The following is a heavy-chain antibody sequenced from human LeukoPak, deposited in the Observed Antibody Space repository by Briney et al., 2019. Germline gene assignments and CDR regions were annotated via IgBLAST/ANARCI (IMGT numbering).Heavy chain of an antibody. Sequence: SVKVSCKASGGTFSSYAISWVRQAPGQGLEWMGGIIPIFGTANYAQKFQGRVTITADKSTSTAYMELSSLRSEDTAVYYCARGGVKSYYYYYMDVWGKGTTVTVSS. V-gene: IGHV1-69*06. CDR1: GGTFSSYA. J-gene: IGHJ6*03. CDR2: IIPIFGTA. D-gene: IGHD3-10*01. CDR3: ARGGVKSYYYYYMDV.